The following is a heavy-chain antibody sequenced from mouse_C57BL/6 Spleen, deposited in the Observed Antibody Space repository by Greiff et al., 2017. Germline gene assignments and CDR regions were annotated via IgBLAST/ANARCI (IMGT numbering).Heavy chain of an antibody. CDR3: ASTAPPRPDYFDY. D-gene: IGHD1-2*01. CDR1: GYTFTDYY. CDR2: INPYNGGT. V-gene: IGHV1-19*01. Sequence: VQLQQSGPVLVKPGASVKMSCKASGYTFTDYYMNWVKQSHGKSLEWIGVINPYNGGTSYNQKFKGKATLTVDQSSSTAYMELNSLTSEDSAVYYCASTAPPRPDYFDYWGQGTTLTVSS. J-gene: IGHJ2*01.